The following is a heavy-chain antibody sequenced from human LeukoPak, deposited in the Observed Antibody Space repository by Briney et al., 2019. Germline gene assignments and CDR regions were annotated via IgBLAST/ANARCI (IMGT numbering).Heavy chain of an antibody. CDR3: ATVRGTGNLDY. V-gene: IGHV4-59*01. CDR1: GGSISSYY. Sequence: PSETLSLTCTVSGGSISSYYWSWIRQPPGKGLEWIGYIYYSGNTNYNPSLKSRVTMSVDTSKNQFSLKLSSVTAADTAVYYCATVRGTGNLDYWDQGTLVTVSS. D-gene: IGHD1-1*01. J-gene: IGHJ4*02. CDR2: IYYSGNT.